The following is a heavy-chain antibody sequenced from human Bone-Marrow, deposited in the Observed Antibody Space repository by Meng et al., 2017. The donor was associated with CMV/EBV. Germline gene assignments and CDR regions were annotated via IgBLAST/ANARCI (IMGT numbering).Heavy chain of an antibody. CDR2: IIPIFGTA. CDR1: GCTFSSYA. J-gene: IGHJ6*02. CDR3: ARSWRIAADYYYYGMAV. D-gene: IGHD6-13*01. Sequence: SVKVSCKASGCTFSSYAISWVRQAPGQGLEWMGGIIPIFGTANYAQKLQGRVTITTDESTSTAYMALSSLRSEDTAVYYCARSWRIAADYYYYGMAVWGQGTTVTVSS. V-gene: IGHV1-69*05.